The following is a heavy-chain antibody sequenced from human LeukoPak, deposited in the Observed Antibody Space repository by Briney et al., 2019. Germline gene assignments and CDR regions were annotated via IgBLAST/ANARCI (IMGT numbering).Heavy chain of an antibody. CDR2: ISSTGGST. J-gene: IGHJ3*02. V-gene: IGHV3-23*01. CDR1: GFTFSSYA. Sequence: GGSLRLSCAASGFTFSSYAMSWVRQAPGKGLEWVSAISSTGGSTYYADSVKGRFTISRDNSKNTPYLQMNSLRVEDTAVYYCAKDQVAGSSAPIWGQGTMVTVSS. D-gene: IGHD6-19*01. CDR3: AKDQVAGSSAPI.